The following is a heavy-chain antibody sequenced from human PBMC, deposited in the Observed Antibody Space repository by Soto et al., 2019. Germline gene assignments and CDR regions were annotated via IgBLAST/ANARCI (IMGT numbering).Heavy chain of an antibody. CDR1: GGSISRSNW. CDR2: IYHSGST. D-gene: IGHD3-9*01. V-gene: IGHV4-4*02. CDR3: ARSINFDWLFFDN. J-gene: IGHJ4*02. Sequence: SETLSLTCAVSGGSISRSNWWSWVRQPPGKGLEWIGEIYHSGSTNYHPSLKSRVTISVDKSKNQFSLKLTSLTAADTAVYYCARSINFDWLFFDNWGQGTLVSVSS.